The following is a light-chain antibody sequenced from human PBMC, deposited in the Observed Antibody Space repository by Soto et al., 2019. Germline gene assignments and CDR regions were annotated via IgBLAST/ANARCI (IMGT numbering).Light chain of an antibody. CDR2: DVS. V-gene: IGLV2-14*01. CDR1: GSDVGGYNY. J-gene: IGLJ2*01. CDR3: SSYTSASTPLV. Sequence: QSVRTQPASVSGSPGHSITIFCTGTGSDVGGYNYVSWYQQHPGKAPKVMIYDVSNRPSGVSNRFSGSKSGNTASLTISGLQAEDEADYYCSSYTSASTPLVFGGGTQLTVL.